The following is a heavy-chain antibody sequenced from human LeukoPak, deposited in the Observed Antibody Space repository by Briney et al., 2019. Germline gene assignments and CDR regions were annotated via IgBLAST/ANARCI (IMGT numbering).Heavy chain of an antibody. Sequence: GRSLRLSCAASGLAFSSYAMHWVRQAPGKGLEWVAVISYDGSNKYYADSVKGRFAISRDNSRNTLYLQMNSLRAEDTAVYYCARGGYCSGGSCYSRYLFDYWGQGTLVTVSS. CDR2: ISYDGSNK. CDR1: GLAFSSYA. CDR3: ARGGYCSGGSCYSRYLFDY. V-gene: IGHV3-30*09. J-gene: IGHJ4*02. D-gene: IGHD2-15*01.